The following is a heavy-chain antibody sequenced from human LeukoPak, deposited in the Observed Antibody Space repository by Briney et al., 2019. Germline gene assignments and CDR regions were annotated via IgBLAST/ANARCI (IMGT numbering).Heavy chain of an antibody. Sequence: SQTLSLTCTVSGGSISSGGYYWSWIRQHPGKGLEWIGYSYYSGSTYYNPSLKSRVTISVDTSKNQFSLKLSSVTAADTAVYYYARENGGNFFDYWGQGTLVTVSS. J-gene: IGHJ4*02. D-gene: IGHD4-23*01. CDR2: SYYSGST. CDR1: GGSISSGGYY. V-gene: IGHV4-31*03. CDR3: ARENGGNFFDY.